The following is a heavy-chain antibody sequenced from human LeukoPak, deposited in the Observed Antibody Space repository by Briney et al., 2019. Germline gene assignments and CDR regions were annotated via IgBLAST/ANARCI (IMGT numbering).Heavy chain of an antibody. Sequence: ASVKVSCKASGYTFTGYYMHWVRQAPGQGLEWMGWINPNSGGTNYAQKFQGRVTMTRDTSISTAYMELSRLRSDDTAVYYCARDPTGRIAAAGMDYWGQGTLVTVSS. CDR1: GYTFTGYY. D-gene: IGHD6-13*01. CDR3: ARDPTGRIAAAGMDY. V-gene: IGHV1-2*02. J-gene: IGHJ4*02. CDR2: INPNSGGT.